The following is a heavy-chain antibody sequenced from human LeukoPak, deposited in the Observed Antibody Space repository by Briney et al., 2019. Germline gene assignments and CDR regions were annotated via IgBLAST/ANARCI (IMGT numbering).Heavy chain of an antibody. D-gene: IGHD2-2*01. J-gene: IGHJ4*02. CDR3: AAGPXSNGHQLPY. V-gene: IGHV3-74*01. Sequence: GGSLRLSCAATGFTFSSYWMHWVRQAPGKGLVWVSRMSSDSTRSSHADSVKGRFTISRDNAKKMVYLQMNSLRVEDSAVYYCAAGPXSNGHQLPYWGQGTLVTVSS. CDR1: GFTFSSYW. CDR2: MSSDSTRS.